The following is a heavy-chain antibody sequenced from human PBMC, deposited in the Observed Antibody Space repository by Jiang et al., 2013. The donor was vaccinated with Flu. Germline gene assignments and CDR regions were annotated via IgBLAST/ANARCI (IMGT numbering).Heavy chain of an antibody. CDR3: ARDAPSFEYSSSSGLGVWWYFDL. D-gene: IGHD6-6*01. V-gene: IGHV1-69*04. Sequence: VKKPGSSVKVSCKASGGTFSSYAISWVRQAPGQGLEWMGRIIPILGIANYAQKFQGRVTITADKSTSTAYMELSSLRSEDTAVYYCARDAPSFEYSSSSGLGVWWYFDLWGRGTLVTVSS. CDR2: IIPILGIA. CDR1: GGTFSSYA. J-gene: IGHJ2*01.